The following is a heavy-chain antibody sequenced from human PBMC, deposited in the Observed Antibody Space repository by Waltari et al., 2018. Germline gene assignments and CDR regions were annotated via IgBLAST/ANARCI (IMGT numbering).Heavy chain of an antibody. CDR3: ASHYLDIAAAGTFDY. CDR1: GGSISSSSYY. D-gene: IGHD6-13*01. Sequence: QLQLQESGPGLVKPSETLSLTCTVSGGSISSSSYYWGWIRQPPGKGLEWIGSIYYSGSTYYNPSLKSRVTISVDTSKNQFSRKLSSVTAADTAVYYCASHYLDIAAAGTFDYWGQGTLVTVSS. V-gene: IGHV4-39*01. CDR2: IYYSGST. J-gene: IGHJ4*02.